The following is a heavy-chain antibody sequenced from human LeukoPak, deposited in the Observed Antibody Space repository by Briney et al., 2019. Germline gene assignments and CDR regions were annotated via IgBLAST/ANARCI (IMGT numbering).Heavy chain of an antibody. CDR3: ARGWQCPEY. Sequence: PGGSLRLSGAASGFTFSGSAMNWVRQAPGKGLEWVSSITTTGDRKYYSDSVKGRFTISRDNSKNMLHLQMNSLRVEDTAVYYCARGWQCPEYWGQGTRVTVSS. CDR2: ITTTGDRK. CDR1: GFTFSGSA. J-gene: IGHJ4*02. V-gene: IGHV3-23*01. D-gene: IGHD6-19*01.